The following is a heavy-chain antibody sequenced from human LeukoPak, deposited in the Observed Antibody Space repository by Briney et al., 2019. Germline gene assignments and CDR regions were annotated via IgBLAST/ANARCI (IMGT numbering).Heavy chain of an antibody. CDR1: GYTFTGYY. V-gene: IGHV1-2*02. J-gene: IGHJ3*02. CDR3: ANGGQVFIVGATSAFDI. Sequence: ASVKVSCKASGYTFTGYYMHWVRQAPGQGLEWMGWINPNSGGTNCAQKFQGRVTMTRDTSISTAYMELSRLRSDDTAVYYCANGGQVFIVGATSAFDIWGQGTMVTVSS. D-gene: IGHD1-26*01. CDR2: INPNSGGT.